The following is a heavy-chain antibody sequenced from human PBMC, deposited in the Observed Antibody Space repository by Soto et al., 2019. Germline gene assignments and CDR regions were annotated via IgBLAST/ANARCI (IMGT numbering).Heavy chain of an antibody. CDR1: GYPVTAYY. V-gene: IGHV1-2*02. J-gene: IGHJ3*02. D-gene: IGHD3-3*01. CDR3: ARGGGVGVAGSAAFDM. CDR2: INPATGAA. Sequence: QLHLVQSGAVVKKPGASVTVSCSASGYPVTAYYMHWVRQAPGRGLEGMGGINPATGAAKYTQTFQGRGTMTRDTSTSTVFMALSGLTSEDTAVFYWARGGGVGVAGSAAFDMWGQGTLVTVSS.